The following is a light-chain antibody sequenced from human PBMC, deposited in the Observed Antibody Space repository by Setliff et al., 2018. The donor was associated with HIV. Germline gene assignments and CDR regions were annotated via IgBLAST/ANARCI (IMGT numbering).Light chain of an antibody. V-gene: IGLV1-44*01. Sequence: QSVLTQPPSASGTPGQRVTISCSGSDSNIGSDAVSWYQQLPGTAPKLLIYDNHQRPSGVADRFSGSQSGTSASLAITGLQSEDEADYYCAAWDVSLNGLVFGGGTKVTVL. CDR2: DNH. CDR3: AAWDVSLNGLV. J-gene: IGLJ3*02. CDR1: DSNIGSDA.